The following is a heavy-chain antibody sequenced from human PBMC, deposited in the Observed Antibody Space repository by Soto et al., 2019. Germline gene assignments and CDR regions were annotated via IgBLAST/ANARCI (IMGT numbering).Heavy chain of an antibody. Sequence: SGPTLVNPTQTLTLTCTFSGFSLSTSGVGVGWIRQPPGKALEWLALIYWDDDKRYSPSLKSRLTITKDTSKNQVVLTMTNMDPVDTATYYCAHGPIYDFWSGYVPSYDYWGQGTLVTVSS. D-gene: IGHD3-3*01. CDR1: GFSLSTSGVG. CDR2: IYWDDDK. J-gene: IGHJ4*02. CDR3: AHGPIYDFWSGYVPSYDY. V-gene: IGHV2-5*02.